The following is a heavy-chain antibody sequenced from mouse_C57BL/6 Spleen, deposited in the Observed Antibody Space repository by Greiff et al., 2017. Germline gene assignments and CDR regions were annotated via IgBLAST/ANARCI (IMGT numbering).Heavy chain of an antibody. Sequence: VQLVESGAELARPGASVKLSCKASGYTFTSYGISWVKQRTGQGLEWIGEIYPRGGNTYSNEKFKGKATLTADKSSSTAYRELRSLTSEASAVXFGAREGAYHFDYWGQGTTLTVSS. CDR1: GYTFTSYG. D-gene: IGHD5-1*01. J-gene: IGHJ2*01. CDR3: AREGAYHFDY. V-gene: IGHV1-81*01. CDR2: IYPRGGNT.